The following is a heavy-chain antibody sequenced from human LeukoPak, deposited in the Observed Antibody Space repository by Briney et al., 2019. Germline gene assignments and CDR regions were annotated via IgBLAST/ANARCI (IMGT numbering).Heavy chain of an antibody. D-gene: IGHD3-9*01. CDR2: IYHSGRT. CDR3: ARNLRYFDWPPSGPLDY. Sequence: SETLSLTCTVSGYSISSGYYWGWIRQPPGKGLEWIGSIYHSGRTFYNPSLKSRVTISVDTSKNQFSLKLTSVTAADTAVYYCARNLRYFDWPPSGPLDYWGQGTLVTVSS. CDR1: GYSISSGYY. V-gene: IGHV4-38-2*02. J-gene: IGHJ4*02.